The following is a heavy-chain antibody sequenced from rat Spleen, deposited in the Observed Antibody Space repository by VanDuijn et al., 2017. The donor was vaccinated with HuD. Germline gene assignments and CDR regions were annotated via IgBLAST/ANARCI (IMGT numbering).Heavy chain of an antibody. V-gene: IGHV5-25*01. J-gene: IGHJ2*01. Sequence: EVQLVESGGGLVQPGGSMKLSCEASGFTFNTYYMAWVRQAPTTGLEWVASISTGGGIIYYRDSVKGRFTISRDNAKSTLYLQMDSLRSEDTATYYCATHGEQLYRNFDYWGQGVMVTVSS. D-gene: IGHD1-2*01. CDR2: ISTGGGII. CDR1: GFTFNTYY. CDR3: ATHGEQLYRNFDY.